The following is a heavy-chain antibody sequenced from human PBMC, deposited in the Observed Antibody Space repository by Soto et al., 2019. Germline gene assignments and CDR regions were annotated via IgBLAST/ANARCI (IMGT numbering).Heavy chain of an antibody. D-gene: IGHD4-17*01. CDR1: GFTFSLYE. Sequence: EVQLVESGGGLVQPGGSLRLSCAASGFTFSLYEMSWVRQVPGKGLEWISYISSSGSTIYYADSVKGRFTISRDNAKNSLFLQMNSLRAEDTAVYYCARDGYGDPYYYYAMDVWGQGTTVTVSS. CDR3: ARDGYGDPYYYYAMDV. V-gene: IGHV3-48*03. CDR2: ISSSGSTI. J-gene: IGHJ6*02.